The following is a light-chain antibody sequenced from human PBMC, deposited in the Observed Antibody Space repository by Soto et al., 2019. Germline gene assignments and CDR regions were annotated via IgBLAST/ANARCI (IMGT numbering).Light chain of an antibody. Sequence: QSVLTQPPSVSGSPGQSVTISCTGTSSDVGTYNRVSWYQQPPGTAPKLLIYEVSNRPSGVPDRFSGSKSGNTASLTISGLQAEDEADYYCSLYTSSRTLVFGGGTQLTVL. CDR1: SSDVGTYNR. J-gene: IGLJ2*01. V-gene: IGLV2-18*01. CDR3: SLYTSSRTLV. CDR2: EVS.